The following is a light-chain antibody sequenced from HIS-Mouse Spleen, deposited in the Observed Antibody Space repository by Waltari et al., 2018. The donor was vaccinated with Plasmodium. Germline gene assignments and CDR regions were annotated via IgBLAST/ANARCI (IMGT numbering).Light chain of an antibody. V-gene: IGLV3-9*01. CDR2: RYS. CDR3: QVCDSSTVV. CDR1: NIGSKN. J-gene: IGLJ2*01. Sequence: SYELTQPLSVAVALGQTGRITCGGNNIGSKNVHWYQQKPGQAAVLVNHRYSNRPSGIHGLYAGSNSGNTAHRTISRAQGGDEDYYYCQVCDSSTVVFGGGTKLTVL.